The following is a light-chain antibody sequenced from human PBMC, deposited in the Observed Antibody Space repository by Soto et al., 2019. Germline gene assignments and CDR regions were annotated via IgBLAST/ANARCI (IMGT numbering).Light chain of an antibody. V-gene: IGLV1-51*01. CDR1: SSNIGNNY. CDR2: DNN. Sequence: QSVLTQPPSVSAAPGQTVTISCSGSSSNIGNNYVSWYQQLPGTAPKLLIYDNNKRPSRIPDRFSGSKSGTSATLGITGLQTGDEADYYYGTCDSSLSAVVFGGGTKLTVL. CDR3: GTCDSSLSAVV. J-gene: IGLJ2*01.